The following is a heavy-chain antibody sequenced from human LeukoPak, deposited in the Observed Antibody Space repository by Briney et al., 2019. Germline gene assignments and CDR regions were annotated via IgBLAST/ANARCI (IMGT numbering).Heavy chain of an antibody. Sequence: ASVKVSCKASGYTFTSYGISWVRQAPGQGLEWMGWISAYNGNTNYAQKLQGRVTMTTDTSTSTAYMELRSLRSDDTAVYYCASTPGEGYCSGGSCPFDNWGQGTLVTVSS. J-gene: IGHJ4*02. CDR3: ASTPGEGYCSGGSCPFDN. CDR1: GYTFTSYG. V-gene: IGHV1-18*01. D-gene: IGHD2-15*01. CDR2: ISAYNGNT.